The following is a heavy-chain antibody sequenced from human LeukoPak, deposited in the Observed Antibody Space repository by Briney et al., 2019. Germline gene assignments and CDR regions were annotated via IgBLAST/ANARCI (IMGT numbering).Heavy chain of an antibody. CDR2: ISSSSSYI. J-gene: IGHJ4*02. CDR1: GFSFSTYS. D-gene: IGHD4-17*01. CDR3: ARDNYYGDYTIDY. V-gene: IGHV3-21*01. Sequence: PGGSLRLSCAASGFSFSTYSVNWVRQAPGKGLEWVSSISSSSSYIYYADSVRGRFTISRDNAKNSLYLQMDSLRAEDTAVYFCARDNYYGDYTIDYWGQGTLVTVSS.